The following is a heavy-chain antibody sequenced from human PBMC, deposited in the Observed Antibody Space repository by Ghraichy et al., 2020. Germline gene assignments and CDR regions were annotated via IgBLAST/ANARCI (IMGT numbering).Heavy chain of an antibody. V-gene: IGHV3-23*01. D-gene: IGHD4-17*01. J-gene: IGHJ5*02. CDR1: GFTFSRYA. CDR3: AKDYGDFVGWFGP. CDR2: ISGSGDTT. Sequence: GSLRLSCAASGFTFSRYAMSWVRQAPGRGLEWVSVISGSGDTTYYADSVKGRFTISRDNSKNTLYVQMNNLRAEDTAVYYCAKDYGDFVGWFGPWGQGTLVTVSS.